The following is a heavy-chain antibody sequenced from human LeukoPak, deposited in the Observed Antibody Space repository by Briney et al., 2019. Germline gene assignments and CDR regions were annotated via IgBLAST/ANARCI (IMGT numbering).Heavy chain of an antibody. D-gene: IGHD1-26*01. V-gene: IGHV1-18*01. CDR2: ISAYNGNT. Sequence: ASVKVSCKASGYTFTSYGISWVRQAPEQGLEWMGWISAYNGNTNYAQKLQGRVTMTTDTSTSTAYMELRSLRSDDTAVYYCARETPSGSYRIRLYYFDYWGQGTLVTVSS. CDR3: ARETPSGSYRIRLYYFDY. J-gene: IGHJ4*02. CDR1: GYTFTSYG.